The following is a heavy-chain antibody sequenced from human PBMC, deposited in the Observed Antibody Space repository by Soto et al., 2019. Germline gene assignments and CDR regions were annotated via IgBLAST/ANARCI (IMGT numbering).Heavy chain of an antibody. V-gene: IGHV5-10-1*01. J-gene: IGHJ4*02. Sequence: GASLKISCKGSGYSFTNQWISWVRQMPGKGLEWMGRIDPSDSYTKYSPSFQGHVTISADKSISTAYLQWSSLKASDTAMYYCASLSIGIAAAFDYWGQGTLVTVSS. D-gene: IGHD6-13*01. CDR1: GYSFTNQW. CDR3: ASLSIGIAAAFDY. CDR2: IDPSDSYT.